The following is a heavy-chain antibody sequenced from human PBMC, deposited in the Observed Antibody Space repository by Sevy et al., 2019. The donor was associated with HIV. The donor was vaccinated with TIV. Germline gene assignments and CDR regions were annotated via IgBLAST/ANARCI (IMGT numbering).Heavy chain of an antibody. Sequence: GGSLRLSCAASGFTFSTYGMHWVRQAPGKGLEWVAVIWFDGSNTYYADSVKGRFTISGDIAKNTLHLQMNSLRAEDTAVDYCARDLEFYDYGDYGPAFMPDYWGQGTLVTVSS. CDR3: ARDLEFYDYGDYGPAFMPDY. J-gene: IGHJ4*02. D-gene: IGHD4-17*01. V-gene: IGHV3-33*01. CDR1: GFTFSTYG. CDR2: IWFDGSNT.